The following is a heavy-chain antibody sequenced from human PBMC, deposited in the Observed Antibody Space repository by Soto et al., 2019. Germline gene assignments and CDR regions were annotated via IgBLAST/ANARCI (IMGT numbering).Heavy chain of an antibody. D-gene: IGHD3-3*01. CDR1: GGSISSYY. J-gene: IGHJ4*02. Sequence: PSETLSLTCTVSGGSISSYYWSWIRQTPGKGLEWIGYIYYRGSTNYNPSLKSRVTISLDTSKNQFSLKLRSVTAADTAVYYCARGSNYDYWSGYFRGWGQGTLVTVSS. CDR2: IYYRGST. V-gene: IGHV4-59*01. CDR3: ARGSNYDYWSGYFRG.